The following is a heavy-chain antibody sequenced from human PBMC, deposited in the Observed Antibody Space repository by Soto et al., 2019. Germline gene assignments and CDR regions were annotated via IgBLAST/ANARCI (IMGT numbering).Heavy chain of an antibody. CDR1: GGPISCCS. CDR2: IYNSGRY. CDR3: ARTLPNRQLFDS. Sequence: PAETLSLTFTVSGGPISCCSWSCIRQTPDKGLEWIGYIYNSGRYNYNPSLESRLTISIDTSKNQFSLRLASVTAADTAVYYCARTLPNRQLFDSWSQGTLVTVSS. J-gene: IGHJ4*02. V-gene: IGHV4-59*01. D-gene: IGHD1-1*01.